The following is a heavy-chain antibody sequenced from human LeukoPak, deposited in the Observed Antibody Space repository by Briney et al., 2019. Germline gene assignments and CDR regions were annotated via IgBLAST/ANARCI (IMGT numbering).Heavy chain of an antibody. CDR3: ARDRDSSGWYEGFDY. CDR1: GFTFSSSA. V-gene: IGHV3-30-3*01. D-gene: IGHD6-19*01. CDR2: ISYDGSNK. J-gene: IGHJ4*02. Sequence: GGSLRLSCAASGFTFSSSAMPWVRQAPDKGLEWVAVISYDGSNKHYADSVKGRFTISRDNSKNTLYLQMNSLRADDTAVYYCARDRDSSGWYEGFDYWGQGTLVTVSS.